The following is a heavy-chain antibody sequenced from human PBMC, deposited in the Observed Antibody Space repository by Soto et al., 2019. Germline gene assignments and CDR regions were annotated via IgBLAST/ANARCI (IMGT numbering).Heavy chain of an antibody. CDR1: GFTFSSYW. CDR2: IKQVGSEK. CDR3: ARDRGCSGGSCRIWFDP. D-gene: IGHD2-15*01. J-gene: IGHJ5*02. V-gene: IGHV3-7*01. Sequence: EVQLVESGGGLVQPGGSLRLSCAASGFTFSSYWMSWVRQAPGKGLEWVANIKQVGSEKYYVDSVKGRFTISRDNAKNSLYLQMNSLRAEDTAVYYCARDRGCSGGSCRIWFDPWGQGTLVTVSS.